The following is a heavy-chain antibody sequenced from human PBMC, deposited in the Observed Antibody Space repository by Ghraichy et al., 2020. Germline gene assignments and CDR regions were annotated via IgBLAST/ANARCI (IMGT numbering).Heavy chain of an antibody. V-gene: IGHV2-5*02. D-gene: IGHD5-18*01. CDR3: AHRPRYGLFDY. CDR2: IYWDEDK. CDR1: GFSLSTNGDG. J-gene: IGHJ4*02. Sequence: SGPTLVKPTQTLTLTCTFSGFSLSTNGDGVGWIRQPPGKALEWLALIYWDEDKRYSPSLKSRLTITKDTSENQVVLTMTNMDPVDTATYFCAHRPRYGLFDYWGQGTLVSVSS.